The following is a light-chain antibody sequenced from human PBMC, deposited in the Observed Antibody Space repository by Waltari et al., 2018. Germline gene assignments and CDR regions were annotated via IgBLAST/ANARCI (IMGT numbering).Light chain of an antibody. V-gene: IGLV1-44*01. CDR2: NNN. J-gene: IGLJ3*02. Sequence: QSVLTQPPSASGTPGQRVTISCSGSSSNIGTNIVNWYQQLPGAAPKLLISNNNLRPSGVPDQFSGSKSGTSASLAVSGLQSEDEADYYCAAWDDSLNGPVFGGGTKLTVL. CDR3: AAWDDSLNGPV. CDR1: SSNIGTNI.